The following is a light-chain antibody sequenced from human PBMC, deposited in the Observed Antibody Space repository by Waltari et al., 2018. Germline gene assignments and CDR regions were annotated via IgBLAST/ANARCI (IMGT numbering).Light chain of an antibody. V-gene: IGKV3-20*01. CDR1: QTVRRNY. J-gene: IGKJ1*01. CDR2: GAS. Sequence: DILLAQSPDTLSFSPRERATPSCRASQTVRRNYVAWLQQKPGQAPRLLIYGASSRATGIPDRFSGSGSGTDFTLTISRLEPEDFAVYYCEQYVSPPETFGHGTKVEI. CDR3: EQYVSPPET.